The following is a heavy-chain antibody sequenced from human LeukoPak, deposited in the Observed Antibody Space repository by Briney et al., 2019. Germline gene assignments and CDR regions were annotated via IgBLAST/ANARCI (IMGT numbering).Heavy chain of an antibody. CDR1: GGSFSGYY. CDR2: INHSGST. CDR3: ARHIRGSYGSGSYYYYYYYMDV. D-gene: IGHD3-10*01. J-gene: IGHJ6*03. V-gene: IGHV4-34*01. Sequence: SETLSLTCAVYGGSFSGYYWSWIRQPPGKGLEWIGEINHSGSTNYNPSLKSRVTISVDTSKNQFSLKLSSVTAADTAVYYCARHIRGSYGSGSYYYYYYYMDVWGKGTTVTISS.